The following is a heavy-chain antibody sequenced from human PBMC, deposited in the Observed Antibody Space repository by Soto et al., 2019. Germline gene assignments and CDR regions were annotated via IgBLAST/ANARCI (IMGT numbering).Heavy chain of an antibody. Sequence: SETLSLTCTVSGGSISSYYWSWIRQPPGKGLEWIGYVYYTGSTYYNPSLMSRLTISVDTSKNQFSLKLTSVTAAETAVYYCVRTARQGAVAPHWFDRWGQGTQVTVSS. CDR1: GGSISSYY. CDR2: VYYTGST. D-gene: IGHD2-21*02. CDR3: VRTARQGAVAPHWFDR. V-gene: IGHV4-59*06. J-gene: IGHJ5*02.